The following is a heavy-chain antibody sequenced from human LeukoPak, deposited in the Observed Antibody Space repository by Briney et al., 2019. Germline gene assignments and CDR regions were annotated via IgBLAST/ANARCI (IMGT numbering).Heavy chain of an antibody. J-gene: IGHJ6*03. V-gene: IGHV4-4*02. CDR1: GGSISSSNW. Sequence: SETLSLTCAVSGGSISSSNWWSWVRQPPGKGLEWIGEIYHSGSTNYNPSLKSRVTMSVDTSKNQFSLKLSSVTAADTAVYYCARAPYYYYYYMDVWGKGTTVTISS. CDR2: IYHSGST. CDR3: ARAPYYYYYYMDV.